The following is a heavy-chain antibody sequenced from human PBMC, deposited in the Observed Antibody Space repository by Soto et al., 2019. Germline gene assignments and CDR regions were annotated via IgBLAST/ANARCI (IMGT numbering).Heavy chain of an antibody. CDR2: TIPILGIA. D-gene: IGHD3-22*01. CDR1: GVTFSTYS. J-gene: IGHJ4*02. Sequence: QVQLVQSGAEVKKPGSSVKVSCKASGVTFSTYSISWLRQAPGQGLEWMGRTIPILGIANYAQKFQGRVTITAEKATSTAYMELSRLRSEDTAVYYCARERKSYYDSSGYYDDWGQGTLVTVSS. V-gene: IGHV1-69*08. CDR3: ARERKSYYDSSGYYDD.